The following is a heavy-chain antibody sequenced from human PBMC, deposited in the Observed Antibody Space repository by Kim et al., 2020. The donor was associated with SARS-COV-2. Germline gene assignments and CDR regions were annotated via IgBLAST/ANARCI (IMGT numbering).Heavy chain of an antibody. CDR2: IYTSGST. V-gene: IGHV4-4*07. CDR1: GGSISSYY. J-gene: IGHJ4*02. D-gene: IGHD3-22*01. Sequence: SETLSLTCTVSGGSISSYYWSWIRQPAGKGLEWIGRIYTSGSTNYNPSLKSRVTMSVDTSKNQFSLKLSSVTAADTAVYYCARDLSDYYYDSSGQFDYWGQGTLVTVSS. CDR3: ARDLSDYYYDSSGQFDY.